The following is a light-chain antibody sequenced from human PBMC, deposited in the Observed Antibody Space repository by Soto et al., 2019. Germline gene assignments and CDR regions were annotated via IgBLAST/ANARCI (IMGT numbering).Light chain of an antibody. CDR3: QHYHNWPPWT. V-gene: IGKV3-15*01. J-gene: IGKJ1*01. CDR1: QSVSSN. CDR2: GAS. Sequence: EIVMTQSPATLSVSPGERATLSCRASQSVSSNLAWYQQKPGQAPRLLIYGASTRATGIPARLSGSGSGTKFTLTISSLQSEDFAVYYCQHYHNWPPWTFGQGTKVEVK.